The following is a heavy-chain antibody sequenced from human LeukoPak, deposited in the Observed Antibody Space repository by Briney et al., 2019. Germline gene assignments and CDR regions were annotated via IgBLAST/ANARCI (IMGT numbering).Heavy chain of an antibody. CDR3: AGLNKITGTTYTNY. CDR2: IYTSGST. Sequence: SETLSLTCTVSGGSISSYYWSWIRQPAGKGLEWIGRIYTSGSTNYNPSLKSRVTISVDTSKNQFSLKLSSVTAADTAVYYCAGLNKITGTTYTNYWGQGTLVTVSS. V-gene: IGHV4-4*07. CDR1: GGSISSYY. J-gene: IGHJ4*02. D-gene: IGHD1-20*01.